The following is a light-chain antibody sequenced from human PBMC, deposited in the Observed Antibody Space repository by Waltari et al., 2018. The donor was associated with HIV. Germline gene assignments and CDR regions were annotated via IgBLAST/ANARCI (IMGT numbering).Light chain of an antibody. V-gene: IGLV2-14*03. J-gene: IGLJ2*01. Sequence: SRDVGGYNYVSWYQHHPGKAPKLMIYDVSNRPSGVSNRFSGSKSGNTASLTISGLQAEDEADYYCNSYTTSSTLHVVFGGGTKLTVL. CDR2: DVS. CDR1: SRDVGGYNY. CDR3: NSYTTSSTLHVV.